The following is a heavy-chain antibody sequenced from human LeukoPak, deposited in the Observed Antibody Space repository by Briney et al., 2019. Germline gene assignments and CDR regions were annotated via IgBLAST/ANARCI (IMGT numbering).Heavy chain of an antibody. J-gene: IGHJ4*02. D-gene: IGHD6-13*01. V-gene: IGHV4-61*01. CDR2: IYYSGST. Sequence: SETLSLTCTVSGGSVSSGSYYWSWIRQPPGKGLEWIGYIYYSGSTNYNPSLKSRVTISVDTSKNQFSLKLSSVTAADTAVYYCARKYSSSWYSRLNLSPYFDYWGQGTLVTVSS. CDR1: GGSVSSGSYY. CDR3: ARKYSSSWYSRLNLSPYFDY.